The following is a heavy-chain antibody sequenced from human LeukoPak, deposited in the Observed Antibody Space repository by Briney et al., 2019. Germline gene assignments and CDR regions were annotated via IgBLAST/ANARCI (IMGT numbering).Heavy chain of an antibody. CDR1: GFTFSDHY. D-gene: IGHD6-13*01. J-gene: IGHJ5*02. Sequence: GGSLRLSCAASGFTFSDHYMSWIRQAPGKGLEWVSYISTFSRYTSYADSVKGRFTISRDNAKNSLFLQMNSLRAEDTAVYYCARGGISAAGTFDPWGQGTMVTVSS. CDR3: ARGGISAAGTFDP. V-gene: IGHV3-11*06. CDR2: ISTFSRYT.